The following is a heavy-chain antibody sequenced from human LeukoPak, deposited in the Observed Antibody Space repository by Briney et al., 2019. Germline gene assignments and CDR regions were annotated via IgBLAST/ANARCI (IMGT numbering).Heavy chain of an antibody. D-gene: IGHD2-15*01. Sequence: SETLSLTCTVSGGSVSSYYWSWIRQPPGKGLEWIGYIYYSGSTNYNPSLKSRVTISVDTSKNQFSLKLSSVTAADTAVYYCARGGTYCSGGSCYSAHFDYWGQGTLVTVSS. CDR3: ARGGTYCSGGSCYSAHFDY. V-gene: IGHV4-59*02. CDR1: GGSVSSYY. CDR2: IYYSGST. J-gene: IGHJ4*02.